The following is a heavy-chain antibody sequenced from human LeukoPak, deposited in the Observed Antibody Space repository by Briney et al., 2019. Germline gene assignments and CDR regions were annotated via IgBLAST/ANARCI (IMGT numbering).Heavy chain of an antibody. J-gene: IGHJ4*02. Sequence: GGSLRLSCAASGFTFSSSWMSWVRQAPGKGLEWVANIKQDGSAKPYVDSVKGRFTISRDNAKNSLFLQMNSLRAEDTAVYYCARDNGWSADFWGQGTLVTVSS. CDR1: GFTFSSSW. V-gene: IGHV3-7*03. CDR3: ARDNGWSADF. D-gene: IGHD2-15*01. CDR2: IKQDGSAK.